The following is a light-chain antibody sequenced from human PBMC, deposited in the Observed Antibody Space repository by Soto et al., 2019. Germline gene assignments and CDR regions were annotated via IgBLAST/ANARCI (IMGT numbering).Light chain of an antibody. Sequence: AIRMTQSPSSFSASTGDGVTITCRSSQGISSYLAWYQQKPGKAPKLLIYAASTLQSGVPSRFGGSGSGTDFNLTISCLQSEDFATYYCQQYDSYPRTFGQGTKVEIK. V-gene: IGKV1-8*01. CDR2: AAS. CDR1: QGISSY. J-gene: IGKJ1*01. CDR3: QQYDSYPRT.